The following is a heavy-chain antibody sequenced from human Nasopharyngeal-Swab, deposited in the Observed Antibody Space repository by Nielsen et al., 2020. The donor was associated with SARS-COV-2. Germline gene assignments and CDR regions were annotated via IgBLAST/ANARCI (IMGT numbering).Heavy chain of an antibody. CDR1: GGSISSGSIRSYY. J-gene: IGHJ4*02. CDR2: FSYTGIT. Sequence: SETLSLTCTVSGGSISSGSIRSYYWSWIRQPPGTGLEWIGYFSYTGITKYNPSLKSRVTMSVDMSKNQFSLKLTSVAAADTAVYYCAREVVGGLVDSWGQGTLVTVSS. D-gene: IGHD1-26*01. CDR3: AREVVGGLVDS. V-gene: IGHV4-61*01.